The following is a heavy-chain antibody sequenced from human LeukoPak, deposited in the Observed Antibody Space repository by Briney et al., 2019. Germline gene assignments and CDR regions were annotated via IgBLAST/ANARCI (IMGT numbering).Heavy chain of an antibody. CDR1: GFTFSSYW. CDR2: IKQDGSEK. V-gene: IGHV3-7*01. J-gene: IGHJ6*02. Sequence: GGSLRLSCAASGFTFSSYWTSWVRQAPGKGLEWVANIKQDGSEKYYVDSVKGRFTISRDNAKNSLYLQMNSLRAEDTAVYYCARGGYGMDVWGQGTTVTVSS. CDR3: ARGGYGMDV.